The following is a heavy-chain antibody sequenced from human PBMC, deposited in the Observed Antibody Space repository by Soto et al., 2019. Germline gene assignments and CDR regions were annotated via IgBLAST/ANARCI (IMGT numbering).Heavy chain of an antibody. J-gene: IGHJ5*02. CDR3: AHSINSYSSRILYNWFDP. D-gene: IGHD6-13*01. Sequence: QITLKESGPTLVKPTQTLTLTCTFSGFSLSTSGVGVGWIRQPPGKALEWLALIYWNDDKRYSPSLKSRLTITKDTSKNQVVLTMTNMDPVDTATYYCAHSINSYSSRILYNWFDPWGQGTLVTVSS. CDR2: IYWNDDK. V-gene: IGHV2-5*01. CDR1: GFSLSTSGVG.